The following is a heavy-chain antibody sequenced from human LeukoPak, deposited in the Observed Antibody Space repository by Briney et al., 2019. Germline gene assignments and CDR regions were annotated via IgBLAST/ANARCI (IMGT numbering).Heavy chain of an antibody. CDR3: ARLGENGLLTGYFYP. CDR1: GYTFTGYY. Sequence: EASVKVSCKASGYTFTGYYMHWVRQAPGQGLEWMGRINPDSGGTDYAQKFQGRVTMTRDTSITTAYMDLDRLRSDDTAVYYCARLGENGLLTGYFYPWGQGTMVTVSS. J-gene: IGHJ5*02. CDR2: INPDSGGT. V-gene: IGHV1-2*02. D-gene: IGHD3-9*01.